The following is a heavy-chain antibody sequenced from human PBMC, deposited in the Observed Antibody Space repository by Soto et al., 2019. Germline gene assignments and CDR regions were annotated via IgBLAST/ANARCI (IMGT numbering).Heavy chain of an antibody. V-gene: IGHV3-30*18. D-gene: IGHD2-2*01. CDR1: GFTFSSYG. Sequence: PGGSLRLSCAASGFTFSSYGMHWVRQAPGKGLEWVAVISYDGSNKYYADSVKGRFTISRDNSKNTLYLQMSSLRAEDTAVYYCAKTSFDYWGQGTLVTVSS. CDR2: ISYDGSNK. CDR3: AKTSFDY. J-gene: IGHJ4*02.